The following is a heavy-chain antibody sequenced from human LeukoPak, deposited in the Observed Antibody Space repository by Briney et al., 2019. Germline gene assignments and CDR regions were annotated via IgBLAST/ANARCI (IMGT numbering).Heavy chain of an antibody. V-gene: IGHV4-59*08. CDR1: GGSISSYY. D-gene: IGHD3-10*01. Sequence: SETLSLTCTVSGGSISSYYWSWIRQPPGKGLEWIGYIYYSGSTNYNPSLKSRVTISVDTSKNQFSLKLSSVTAADTAVYYCARPQWFGSNAFDIWGQGTMVTVSS. J-gene: IGHJ3*02. CDR3: ARPQWFGSNAFDI. CDR2: IYYSGST.